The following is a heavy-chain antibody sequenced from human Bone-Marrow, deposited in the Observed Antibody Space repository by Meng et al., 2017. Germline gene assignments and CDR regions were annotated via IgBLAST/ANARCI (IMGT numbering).Heavy chain of an antibody. V-gene: IGHV4-34*01. J-gene: IGHJ4*02. D-gene: IGHD4-11*01. CDR3: ARGPTTMAHDFDY. CDR1: GGSISSYY. CDR2: INHSGST. Sequence: SETLSLTCTVSGGSISSYYWSWIRQPAGKGLEWIGEINHSGSTNYNPSLESRATISVDTSQNNLSLKLSSVTAADSAVYYCARGPTTMAHDFDYWGQGTLVTVSS.